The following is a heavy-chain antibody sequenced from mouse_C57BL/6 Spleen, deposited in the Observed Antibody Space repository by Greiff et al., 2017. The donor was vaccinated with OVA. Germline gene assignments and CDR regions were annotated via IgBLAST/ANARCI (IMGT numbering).Heavy chain of an antibody. J-gene: IGHJ2*01. Sequence: QVQLQQPGAELVKPGASVKMSCKASGYTFTSYWITWVKQRPGQGLEWIGDIYPGSGSTNYNEKFKSKATLTVDTSSSTAYMQLSSLTSEDSAVYYCARPNYYGSTCDYWGQGTTLTVSS. V-gene: IGHV1-55*01. D-gene: IGHD1-1*01. CDR1: GYTFTSYW. CDR3: ARPNYYGSTCDY. CDR2: IYPGSGST.